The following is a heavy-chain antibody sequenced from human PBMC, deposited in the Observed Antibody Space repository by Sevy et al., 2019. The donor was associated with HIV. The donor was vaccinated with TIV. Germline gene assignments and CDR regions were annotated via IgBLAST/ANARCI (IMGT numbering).Heavy chain of an antibody. CDR3: ARGDYDILTGPDQNWFDP. J-gene: IGHJ5*02. D-gene: IGHD3-9*01. V-gene: IGHV4-31*03. CDR1: GGSISSGGYY. Sequence: SETLSLTCTVSGGSISSGGYYWSWIRQHPGKGLEWIGYIYYSGSTYYNPSLKGRVTISVDTSKNQFSLKLSSVTAADTAVYYCARGDYDILTGPDQNWFDPWGQGTLVTDSS. CDR2: IYYSGST.